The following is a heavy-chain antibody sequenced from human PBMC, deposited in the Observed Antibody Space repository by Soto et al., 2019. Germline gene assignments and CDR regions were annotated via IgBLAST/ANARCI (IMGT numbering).Heavy chain of an antibody. CDR3: ARKAGGGGYCSGGSCYYYYGMDV. CDR1: GGSISSGDYY. V-gene: IGHV4-30-4*01. CDR2: IYYSGST. J-gene: IGHJ6*02. Sequence: SETLSLTCTVSGGSISSGDYYWSWIRQPPGKGLEWIGSIYYSGSTYYNPSLKSRVTISVDTSKNQFSLKLSSVTAADTAVYYCARKAGGGGYCSGGSCYYYYGMDVWGQGTTVTVSS. D-gene: IGHD2-15*01.